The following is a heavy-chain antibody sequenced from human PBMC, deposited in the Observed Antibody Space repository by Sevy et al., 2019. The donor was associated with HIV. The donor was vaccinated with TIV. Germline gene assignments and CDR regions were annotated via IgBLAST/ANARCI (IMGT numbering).Heavy chain of an antibody. J-gene: IGHJ4*02. CDR2: IKSKTDGGTI. D-gene: IGHD3-10*01. Sequence: GGSLRLSCAASGFTFSNAWMSWVRQAPGKGLEWDGRIKSKTDGGTIDYAAPVKGRFTISRDDSKNTLYLHMNSLKTEDTAIYYCTTASNKRGLSALLDYWGQGTLVTVSS. V-gene: IGHV3-15*01. CDR3: TTASNKRGLSALLDY. CDR1: GFTFSNAW.